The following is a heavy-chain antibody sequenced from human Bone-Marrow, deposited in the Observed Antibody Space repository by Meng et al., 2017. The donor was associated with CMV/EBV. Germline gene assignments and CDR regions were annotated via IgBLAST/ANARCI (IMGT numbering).Heavy chain of an antibody. Sequence: GGSLRLSCAASGFTFSNAWLSWVRQAPGKGLEWVGRIKSKTDGGTTDYAAPVKGRFTISRDDSKNTLYLQMNSLKTEDTAVYYWTTDKESGIVVVPAQADYWGQGTLVTVSS. J-gene: IGHJ4*02. D-gene: IGHD2-2*01. CDR1: GFTFSNAW. CDR2: IKSKTDGGTT. V-gene: IGHV3-15*01. CDR3: TTDKESGIVVVPAQADY.